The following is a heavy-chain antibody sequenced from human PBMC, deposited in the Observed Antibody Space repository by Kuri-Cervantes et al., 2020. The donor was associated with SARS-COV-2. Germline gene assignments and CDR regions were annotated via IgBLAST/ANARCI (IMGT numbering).Heavy chain of an antibody. CDR2: INSDGSST. CDR3: ARFSGSQDAFDI. D-gene: IGHD1-26*01. Sequence: GESLKISCAASGFTFSSYRMHWVRQAPGKGLVWVSRINSDGSSTSYADSVKGRFTISRDNAKNSLYLQMNSLRAEDTAVYYCARFSGSQDAFDIWGQGTMVTVSS. J-gene: IGHJ3*02. CDR1: GFTFSSYR. V-gene: IGHV3-74*01.